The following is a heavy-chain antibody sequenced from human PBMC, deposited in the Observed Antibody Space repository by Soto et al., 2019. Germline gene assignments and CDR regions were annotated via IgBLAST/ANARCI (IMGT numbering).Heavy chain of an antibody. D-gene: IGHD3-16*01. CDR3: ARTDYLFSTLTYYFDS. CDR1: GYTFTGYY. J-gene: IGHJ4*02. V-gene: IGHV1-2*02. Sequence: QVQLVQSGAEVKKPGASVKVSCKASGYTFTGYYVNWARQAPGQGLEWMGWINPDNGVPNYAQKFQGRVTLSRVTSINPAYMELSRLTSDDSAMSYCARTDYLFSTLTYYFDSWGQGTLVTVSS. CDR2: INPDNGVP.